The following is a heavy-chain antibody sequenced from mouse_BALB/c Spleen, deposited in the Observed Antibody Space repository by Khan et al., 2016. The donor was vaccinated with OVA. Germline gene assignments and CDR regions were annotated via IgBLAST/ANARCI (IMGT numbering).Heavy chain of an antibody. CDR2: IYPGSNNT. Sequence: VQLQESGAELARPGASVKLSCKASGYTFTDYNINWVKQRTGQGLEWIGEIYPGSNNTYYNEKFKGKATLTADKSSSTAYMQLSSLTSEDSAVYVGAGEWGAWFPYWGQGTLVTVS. V-gene: IGHV1-77*01. CDR3: AGEWGAWFPY. J-gene: IGHJ3*01. CDR1: GYTFTDYN.